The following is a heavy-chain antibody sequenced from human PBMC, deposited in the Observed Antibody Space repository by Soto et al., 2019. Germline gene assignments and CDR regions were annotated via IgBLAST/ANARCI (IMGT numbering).Heavy chain of an antibody. Sequence: ESGGGVVQPGRSLRLSCAASGFNFNNYGMNWVRQAPGKGLEWVAVISYDGTNKYYVDSVKGRFTISRDSSKNTLYLQMNSLRVEDTAVYYCAKDVFGTGPLRFKNYYYGMDVWGQGTTVTVSS. D-gene: IGHD5-12*01. V-gene: IGHV3-30*18. J-gene: IGHJ6*02. CDR3: AKDVFGTGPLRFKNYYYGMDV. CDR2: ISYDGTNK. CDR1: GFNFNNYG.